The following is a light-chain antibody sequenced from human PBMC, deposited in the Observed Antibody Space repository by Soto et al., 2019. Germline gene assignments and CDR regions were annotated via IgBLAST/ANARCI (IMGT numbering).Light chain of an antibody. CDR1: SSDVGGYNY. Sequence: QSALTQPPSASGSPGQSVTISCTGTSSDVGGYNYVSWYQQHPGKAPKLMIYEVSNRPSGVPDRFSGSKSGNTASLTVSGLQAEDEADYYCTSYAGSNELIFGGGTKLTVL. CDR3: TSYAGSNELI. J-gene: IGLJ2*01. V-gene: IGLV2-8*01. CDR2: EVS.